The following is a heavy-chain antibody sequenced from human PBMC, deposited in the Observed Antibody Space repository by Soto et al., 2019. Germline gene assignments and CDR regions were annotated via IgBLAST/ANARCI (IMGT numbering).Heavy chain of an antibody. CDR2: MNPNSGYT. J-gene: IGHJ5*02. D-gene: IGHD3-10*01. CDR3: ARDLSPPPRITMVRGVIINGPWFDP. V-gene: IGHV1-2*02. Sequence: VKDSFKASGYTFTGYYMHWVRQAPGQGLEWMGWMNPNSGYTNYAQKLQGRVTMTRDTPISTVYMELSRMRYDDKVVYYCARDLSPPPRITMVRGVIINGPWFDPWGQGTLVTVSS. CDR1: GYTFTGYY.